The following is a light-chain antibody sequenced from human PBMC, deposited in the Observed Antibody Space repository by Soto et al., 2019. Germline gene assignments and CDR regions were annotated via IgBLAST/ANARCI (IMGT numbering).Light chain of an antibody. V-gene: IGLV1-40*01. CDR2: GTS. J-gene: IGLJ3*02. CDR1: ASNIGANYD. CDR3: QSYDFTLGAFWV. Sequence: QSVGTQPPSVSGAPGQRVTISCTGGASNIGANYDVHWYQQLPGTAPKLLIYGTSNRPSGVPDRFSGSKSGTSASLAITGLQAEDEAHYFCQSYDFTLGAFWVFGGGT.